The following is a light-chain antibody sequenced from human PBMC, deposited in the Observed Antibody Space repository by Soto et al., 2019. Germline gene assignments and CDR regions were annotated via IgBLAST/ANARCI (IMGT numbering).Light chain of an antibody. Sequence: QSVLTQPLSVSGAPGQRVTISRTGSSSNIGAGYVVHWYQQLPGAAPKLLIFSDNNRPSGVPDRFSGSKSGTSASLAITGLRAEDEADYYCQSYDNNSDYVFGTGTKVTVL. CDR2: SDN. V-gene: IGLV1-40*01. CDR1: SSNIGAGYV. J-gene: IGLJ1*01. CDR3: QSYDNNSDYV.